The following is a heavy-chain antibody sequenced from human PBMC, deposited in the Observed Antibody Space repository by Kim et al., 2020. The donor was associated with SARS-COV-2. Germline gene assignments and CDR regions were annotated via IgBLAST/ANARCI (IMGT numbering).Heavy chain of an antibody. D-gene: IGHD6-6*01. CDR3: ARDFWGEYSSSYWYFDL. V-gene: IGHV4-4*06. Sequence: LKSRVTMSVDTSKNQFSLKLSSVTAADTAVYYCARDFWGEYSSSYWYFDLWGRGTLVTVSS. J-gene: IGHJ2*01.